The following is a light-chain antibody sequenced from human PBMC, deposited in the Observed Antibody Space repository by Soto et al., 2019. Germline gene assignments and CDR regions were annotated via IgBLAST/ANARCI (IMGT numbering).Light chain of an antibody. CDR2: GAS. CDR3: LQYCISLT. J-gene: IGKJ4*01. CDR1: QSVSSSY. V-gene: IGKV3-20*01. Sequence: EIVLNKSLCTLSLSQGERATLSCRASQSVSSSYLAWYQQKPGQAPRLLIYGASSRATGIPDRFSGSGSGTDFTLTISRLEPDDIAVYYCLQYCISLTLCGGTMADI.